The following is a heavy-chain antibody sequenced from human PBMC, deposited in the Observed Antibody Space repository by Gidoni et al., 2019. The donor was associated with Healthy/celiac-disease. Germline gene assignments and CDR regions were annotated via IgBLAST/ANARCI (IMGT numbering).Heavy chain of an antibody. D-gene: IGHD6-19*01. Sequence: QLQLQESGPGLVKPSETLSLTCTVSGGSISSSSYYWGWIRQPPGKGLEWIGSIYYSGSTYYNPSLKSRVTISVDTSKNQFSLKLSSVTAADTAVYYCARLLSSGWNDYWGQGTLVTVSS. CDR1: GGSISSSSYY. CDR3: ARLLSSGWNDY. V-gene: IGHV4-39*07. J-gene: IGHJ4*02. CDR2: IYYSGST.